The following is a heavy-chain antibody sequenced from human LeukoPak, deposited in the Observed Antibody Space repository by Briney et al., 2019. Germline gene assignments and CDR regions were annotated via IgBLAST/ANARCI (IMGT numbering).Heavy chain of an antibody. D-gene: IGHD3-10*01. CDR3: TKLSGFGDD. CDR2: ISGSGDST. CDR1: GFTFSSNS. Sequence: PGGSLRLSCAASGFTFSSNSMTWVRQTPGKGLEWVSGISGSGDSTFYADSVKGRFTISRDNSRNTLYLQMSSLRPEDTAVYYCTKLSGFGDDWGQGTLVTVSS. V-gene: IGHV3-23*01. J-gene: IGHJ4*02.